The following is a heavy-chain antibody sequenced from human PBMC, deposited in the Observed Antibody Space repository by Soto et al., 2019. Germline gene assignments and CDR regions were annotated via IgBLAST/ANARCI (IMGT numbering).Heavy chain of an antibody. V-gene: IGHV1-69*01. CDR2: IIPIFRSA. CDR1: SGSLRSYV. D-gene: IGHD3-9*01. J-gene: IGHJ6*02. Sequence: QVPVVQSGAEVRTPGSSVNISCKASSGSLRSYVINWVRQVPGQGLQWLGGIIPIFRSAHYAEKFQGRVSISADADGFTGTAHMELTSLTSEDTAVYYCALARLSDDLFTGHYEPAANPTGNYYFFGLDPWGQGTTVTVSS. CDR3: ALARLSDDLFTGHYEPAANPTGNYYFFGLDP.